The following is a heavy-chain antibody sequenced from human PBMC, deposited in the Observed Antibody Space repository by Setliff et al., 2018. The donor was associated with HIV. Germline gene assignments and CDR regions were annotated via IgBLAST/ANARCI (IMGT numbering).Heavy chain of an antibody. D-gene: IGHD3-22*01. Sequence: SETLSLTCTVYGGSFSNYSTNWIRQPPGKGREWIGSIFYSGSANYNPSLTSPVTISVDTSKNQFSLKLRSVTAADTAVYWCAREDSSYHYFDSWGQGMLVTVSS. J-gene: IGHJ4*02. V-gene: IGHV4-39*02. CDR2: IFYSGSA. CDR3: AREDSSYHYFDS. CDR1: GGSFSNYS.